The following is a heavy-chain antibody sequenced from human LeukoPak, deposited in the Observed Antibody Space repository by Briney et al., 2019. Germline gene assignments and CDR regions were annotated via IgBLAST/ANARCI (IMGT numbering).Heavy chain of an antibody. Sequence: GGSLRLSCAASGFTFSSYAMTWVRQAPGKGLEWVSLNSGGGNTYYADSVKGRFTISRDSSKNTLYLQMNSLRAEDTALYYCAKVARGGDCYSYWGQGILVTVSS. CDR3: AKVARGGDCYSY. V-gene: IGHV3-23*01. CDR2: NSGGGNT. J-gene: IGHJ4*02. D-gene: IGHD2-21*02. CDR1: GFTFSSYA.